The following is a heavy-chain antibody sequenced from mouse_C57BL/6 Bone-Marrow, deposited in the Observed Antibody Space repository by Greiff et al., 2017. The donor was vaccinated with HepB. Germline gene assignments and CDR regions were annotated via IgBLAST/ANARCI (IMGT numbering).Heavy chain of an antibody. V-gene: IGHV7-3*01. CDR3: ARYTSPPNCNYAMDY. Sequence: EVQLVESGGGLVQPGGSLSLSCAASGFTFTDYYMSWVRQPPGKALEWLGFIRNKANGYTTEYSASVKGRFTISRDNSQSILYLQINALRAEDSATYYCARYTSPPNCNYAMDYWGQGTSVTVSS. CDR1: GFTFTDYY. CDR2: IRNKANGYTT. J-gene: IGHJ4*01.